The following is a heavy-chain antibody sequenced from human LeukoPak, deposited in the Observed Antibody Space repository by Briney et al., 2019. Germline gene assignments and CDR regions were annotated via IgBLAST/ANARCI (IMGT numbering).Heavy chain of an antibody. D-gene: IGHD1-1*01. Sequence: GGSLRLSCAVSGFAVSNSFMSWVRQAPGKGLEWLSVIFTGGDTYYGGSVKGRFTISRDNSENTLYLQMNSLTAEDTALYYCVKGSTGVPPPEYWGQGTLVTVSS. J-gene: IGHJ4*02. CDR3: VKGSTGVPPPEY. CDR1: GFAVSNSF. CDR2: IFTGGDT. V-gene: IGHV3-53*01.